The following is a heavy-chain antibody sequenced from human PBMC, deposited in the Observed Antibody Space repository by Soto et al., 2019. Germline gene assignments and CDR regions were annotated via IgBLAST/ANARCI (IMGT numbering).Heavy chain of an antibody. Sequence: GGSLRLSCAASGFTFNSYSMNWVRQAPGKGLEWVSYISSSSGNIYYADSVKGRFTLSRDNAKNSLYLEMNNLSAEDTALYYCARLGRINYMSGGHWFDPWGQGTLGTVSS. D-gene: IGHD4-4*01. J-gene: IGHJ5*02. V-gene: IGHV3-48*01. CDR2: ISSSSGNI. CDR1: GFTFNSYS. CDR3: ARLGRINYMSGGHWFDP.